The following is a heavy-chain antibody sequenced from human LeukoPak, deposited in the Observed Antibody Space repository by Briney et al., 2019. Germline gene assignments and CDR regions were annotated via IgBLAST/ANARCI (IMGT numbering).Heavy chain of an antibody. CDR3: ALYGSGSYNFDY. CDR1: GGSISSSSYY. J-gene: IGHJ4*02. D-gene: IGHD3-10*01. V-gene: IGHV4-30-4*01. Sequence: SETLSLTCTVSGGSISSSSYYWSWIRQPPEKGLEWIGYIYYSGNTYYNPSLKSRISISVDMSKNQFSLQLSSVTAADTAVYYCALYGSGSYNFDYWGQGTLVTVSS. CDR2: IYYSGNT.